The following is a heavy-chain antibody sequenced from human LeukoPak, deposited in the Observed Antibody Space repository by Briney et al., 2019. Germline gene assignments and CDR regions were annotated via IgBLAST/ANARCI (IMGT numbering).Heavy chain of an antibody. J-gene: IGHJ6*03. D-gene: IGHD6-19*01. Sequence: GGSLRLSCAASGFTFSSYGMHWVRQAPGKGLEWVAFIRYDGSNKYYADSVKGRFTIPRDNSKNTLYLQMNSLRAEDTAVYYCTTGAVAGYYYYYYMDVWGKGTTVTVSS. CDR2: IRYDGSNK. CDR3: TTGAVAGYYYYYYMDV. V-gene: IGHV3-30*02. CDR1: GFTFSSYG.